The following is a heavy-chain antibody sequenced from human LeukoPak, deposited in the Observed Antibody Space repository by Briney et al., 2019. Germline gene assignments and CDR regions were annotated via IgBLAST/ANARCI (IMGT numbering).Heavy chain of an antibody. CDR3: AKDGYNYSDY. Sequence: ETGGSLRLSRAASGFTFSNYGMHWVRQAPGKGLEWVAFIRYDGSNKDYADSVKGRFTISRDNSKNTLYLQMNSLRAEDTAVYYCAKDGYNYSDYWGQGTLVTVSS. CDR1: GFTFSNYG. J-gene: IGHJ4*02. V-gene: IGHV3-30*02. CDR2: IRYDGSNK. D-gene: IGHD5-24*01.